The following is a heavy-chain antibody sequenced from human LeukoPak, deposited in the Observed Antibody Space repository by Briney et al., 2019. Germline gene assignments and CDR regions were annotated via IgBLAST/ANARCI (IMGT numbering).Heavy chain of an antibody. CDR2: IDRNGDST. CDR3: ARESRIVVVPAANYYYYYMDV. V-gene: IGHV3-20*04. Sequence: PGGSLRLSCAASGFTFDDYGMSWVRQAPGKGLEWVSGIDRNGDSTGYADSVEGRFTISRDNAKNSLYLQMNSLRAEDTAVYYCARESRIVVVPAANYYYYYMDVWGKGTTVTVSS. D-gene: IGHD2-2*01. CDR1: GFTFDDYG. J-gene: IGHJ6*03.